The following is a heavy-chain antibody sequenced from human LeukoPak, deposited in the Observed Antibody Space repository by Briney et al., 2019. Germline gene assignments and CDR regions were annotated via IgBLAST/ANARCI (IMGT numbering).Heavy chain of an antibody. CDR3: AKNPPRLNLNAFDI. CDR1: GFTFSSYV. J-gene: IGHJ3*02. Sequence: PWGALTLSCTASGFTFSSYVLHWLRQAPGQGLESVAVMQYDGSKKYYADSVKGRFTIYRDNSHNTLYLQMNSLRAEDTAVYYYAKNPPRLNLNAFDIWGQGTLVTVSS. V-gene: IGHV3-30*02. CDR2: MQYDGSKK.